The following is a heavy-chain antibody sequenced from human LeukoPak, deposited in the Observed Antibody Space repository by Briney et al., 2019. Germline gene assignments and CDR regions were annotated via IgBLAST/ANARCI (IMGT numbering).Heavy chain of an antibody. Sequence: GGSLRLSCAASGFTFSNCAISWVRQAPGKGLEWVSTISGSDGTTYHADSVKGRFTISRDNSKNTLYLQMNSLTAEDTAVYYCAKDGRFLESPYWGQGTLVTVSS. CDR1: GFTFSNCA. J-gene: IGHJ4*02. CDR3: AKDGRFLESPY. V-gene: IGHV3-23*01. D-gene: IGHD3-3*01. CDR2: ISGSDGTT.